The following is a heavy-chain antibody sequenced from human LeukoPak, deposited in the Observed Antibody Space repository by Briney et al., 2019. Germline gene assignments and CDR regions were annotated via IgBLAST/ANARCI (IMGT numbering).Heavy chain of an antibody. Sequence: SETLSLTCTVSGGSISSYYWSWIRQPAGKGLEWIGYIYYSGSTNYKPSLKSRVTISVDTSKNQFSLNLTSVTAADTAVYYCARIKSVIVKDAFDIWGQGTLVTVSS. V-gene: IGHV4-59*01. D-gene: IGHD2/OR15-2a*01. CDR2: IYYSGST. CDR3: ARIKSVIVKDAFDI. J-gene: IGHJ3*02. CDR1: GGSISSYY.